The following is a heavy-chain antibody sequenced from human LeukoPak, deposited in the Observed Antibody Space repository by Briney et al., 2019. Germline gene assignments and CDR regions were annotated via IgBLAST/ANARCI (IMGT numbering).Heavy chain of an antibody. V-gene: IGHV3-23*01. Sequence: GGSLRLSCAASGFTFSTYAMSWVRQAPGKGLEWVSAVSSSGTNTYYANVVKGRFTISRDNSKNMLYLQMNSLRAEDTAVYYCARDAQTTVWGQGTLVTVSS. J-gene: IGHJ4*02. CDR1: GFTFSTYA. D-gene: IGHD4-17*01. CDR3: ARDAQTTV. CDR2: VSSSGTNT.